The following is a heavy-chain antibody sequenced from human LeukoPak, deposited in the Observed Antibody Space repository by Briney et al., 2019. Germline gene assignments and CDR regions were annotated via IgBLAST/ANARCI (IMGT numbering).Heavy chain of an antibody. CDR1: GFTFSSYG. J-gene: IGHJ4*02. CDR2: ISYDGSNK. V-gene: IGHV3-30*18. CDR3: AKVGNGYNNDY. D-gene: IGHD5-24*01. Sequence: GRSLRLSCAASGFTFSSYGMHRVRQAPGKGLEWVAVISYDGSNKYYADSVKGRFTISRDNSKNTLYLQMNSLRAEDTAVYYCAKVGNGYNNDYWGQGTLVTVSS.